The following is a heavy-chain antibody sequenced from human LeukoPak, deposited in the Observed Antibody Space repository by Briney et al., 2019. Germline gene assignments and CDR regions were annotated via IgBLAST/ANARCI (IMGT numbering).Heavy chain of an antibody. CDR3: ARAGANGIEAAGSLRY. D-gene: IGHD6-13*01. V-gene: IGHV4-59*01. Sequence: PSETLSLTCTVSGGSISTYYWSWIRQPPGKGLEYIGYIYYTGTTNYNPSLKSRVTISVDTSKNQFSLKLSPVTAADTAVYYCARAGANGIEAAGSLRYWGQGTLVTVSS. CDR2: IYYTGTT. J-gene: IGHJ4*02. CDR1: GGSISTYY.